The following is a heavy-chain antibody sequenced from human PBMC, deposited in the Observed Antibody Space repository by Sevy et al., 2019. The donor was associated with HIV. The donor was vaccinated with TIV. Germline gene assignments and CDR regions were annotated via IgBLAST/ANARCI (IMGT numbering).Heavy chain of an antibody. J-gene: IGHJ4*02. D-gene: IGHD6-6*01. V-gene: IGHV1-18*04. Sequence: ASVKVSCKACGYTFTSYGISWVRRAPGQGLEWMGWISAYNGITNYAQKLQGRVTMTTDTSTSTAYMELRGLRSDDTAVYYCARESGWKAARQYYFDYWGQGTLVTVSS. CDR3: ARESGWKAARQYYFDY. CDR1: GYTFTSYG. CDR2: ISAYNGIT.